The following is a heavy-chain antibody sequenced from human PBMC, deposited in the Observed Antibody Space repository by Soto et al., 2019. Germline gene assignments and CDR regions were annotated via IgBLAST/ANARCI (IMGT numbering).Heavy chain of an antibody. CDR3: AKAGNSAYNFDY. CDR1: GFTFSTYA. J-gene: IGHJ4*02. CDR2: ISGSGGST. D-gene: IGHD5-12*01. Sequence: VQLLESGGGLVQPGGSLRLSCAASGFTFSTYAMSWVRQAPGKGLEWVSTISGSGGSTYYADSVRGRFTISRDNSKNTLYLQMTSLRADDTAIYYCAKAGNSAYNFDYWGQGALVTVSS. V-gene: IGHV3-23*01.